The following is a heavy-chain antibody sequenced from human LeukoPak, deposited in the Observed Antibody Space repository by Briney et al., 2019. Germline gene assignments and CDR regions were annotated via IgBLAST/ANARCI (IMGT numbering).Heavy chain of an antibody. V-gene: IGHV4-4*02. CDR3: ARGGNYGDQLDY. CDR1: GGSISSSNW. J-gene: IGHJ4*02. D-gene: IGHD4-17*01. Sequence: SETLSLTCAVSGGSISSSNWWSWVRQPPGKGLEWIGEIYHSGSTNHNPSLKTRVTMSLDTSKNQFSLKLSSVTAADTAVYYCARGGNYGDQLDYWGQGTLVTVSS. CDR2: IYHSGST.